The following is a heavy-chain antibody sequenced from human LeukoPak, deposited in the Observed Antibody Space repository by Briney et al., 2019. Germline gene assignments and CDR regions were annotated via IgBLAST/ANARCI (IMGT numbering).Heavy chain of an antibody. CDR2: ISGSGGST. J-gene: IGHJ4*02. CDR1: GFTFSSYA. CDR3: AKERTSSWNPRPFDY. Sequence: PGASLRLSCAASGFTFSSYAMSWVRQAPGKGLEWVSAISGSGGSTYYADSVNGRFTISRDNSKNTPYLQMNSLRAEDTAVYYCAKERTSSWNPRPFDYWGQGTLVTVSS. V-gene: IGHV3-23*01. D-gene: IGHD6-13*01.